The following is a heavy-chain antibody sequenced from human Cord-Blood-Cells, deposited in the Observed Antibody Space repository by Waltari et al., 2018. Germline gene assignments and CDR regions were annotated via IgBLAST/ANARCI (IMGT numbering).Heavy chain of an antibody. Sequence: QVQLQRWGAGLLRPSETMSLTCADYGGSFSGYYWICIRQPPGKGLEWIGEINHSGSTNYNPSLKSRVTISVDTSKNQFSLKLSSVTAADTAVYYCARGETGDHRVDYWGQGTLVTVSS. V-gene: IGHV4-34*01. D-gene: IGHD7-27*01. J-gene: IGHJ4*02. CDR2: INHSGST. CDR3: ARGETGDHRVDY. CDR1: GGSFSGYY.